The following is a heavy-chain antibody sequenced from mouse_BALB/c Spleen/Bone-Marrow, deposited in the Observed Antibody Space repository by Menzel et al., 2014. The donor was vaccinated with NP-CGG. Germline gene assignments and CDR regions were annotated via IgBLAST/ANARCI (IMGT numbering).Heavy chain of an antibody. Sequence: EVQVVESGGGLVQPGGSLRLSCATSGFTFTDYYMNWVRPPPGKALEWLGFIRNKANGYTTEYSASVKGRFTISRDNSQNILYLQMNTLRAEDSATYYCARDKGRVFFDYWGQGTTLTVSS. CDR2: IRNKANGYTT. CDR3: ARDKGRVFFDY. V-gene: IGHV7-3*02. J-gene: IGHJ2*01. CDR1: GFTFTDYY.